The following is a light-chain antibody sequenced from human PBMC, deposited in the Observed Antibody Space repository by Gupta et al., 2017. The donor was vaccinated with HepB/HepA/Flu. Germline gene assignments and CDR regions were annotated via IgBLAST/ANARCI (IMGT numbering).Light chain of an antibody. J-gene: IGLJ3*02. V-gene: IGLV2-18*02. CDR3: SSYTSSNTWV. CDR1: SSDIGADNR. CDR2: EVT. Sequence: QSALTQPPSVSGSPGQSVTISCTGTSSDIGADNRFSWHQHPPGTPPQLIIFEVTNRPSGAPYRFSGSKSGNTASLTISALQAEDEADYYCSSYTSSNTWVFGGGTKLTVL.